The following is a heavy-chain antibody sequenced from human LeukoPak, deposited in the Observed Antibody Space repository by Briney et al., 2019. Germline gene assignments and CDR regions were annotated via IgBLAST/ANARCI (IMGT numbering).Heavy chain of an antibody. J-gene: IGHJ6*03. Sequence: SETLSLTCTVSGGSISSYYWNWIRQPPGKGLEWSGYVYYTVSPNYNPSLKSRVTMSADTSKNQFSLKLSSVTAADTAVYYCARVPRSYYYYYYMDVWGKGTTITVSS. CDR1: GGSISSYY. V-gene: IGHV4-59*01. CDR3: ARVPRSYYYYYYMDV. CDR2: VYYTVSP.